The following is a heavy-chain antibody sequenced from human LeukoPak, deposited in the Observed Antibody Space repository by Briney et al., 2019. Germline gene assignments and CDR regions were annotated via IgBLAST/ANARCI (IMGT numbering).Heavy chain of an antibody. CDR1: GFTFSSYA. V-gene: IGHV3-23*01. Sequence: GGSLRLSCAASGFTFSSYAMSWVRQAPGKGLEWVSAISGSGGSTYYADSVKGRFTISRDNSKNTLYLQMNSLRAEDTAVYYCAKYGGSGYYYSYFDYWGQGTLVTVSS. D-gene: IGHD3-22*01. CDR3: AKYGGSGYYYSYFDY. CDR2: ISGSGGST. J-gene: IGHJ4*02.